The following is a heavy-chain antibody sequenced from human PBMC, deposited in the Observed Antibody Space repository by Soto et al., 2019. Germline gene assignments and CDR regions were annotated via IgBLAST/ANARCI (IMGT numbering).Heavy chain of an antibody. CDR2: ISWNSGSI. CDR3: AKGYLQLLSYYMDV. CDR1: GFTFDDYA. J-gene: IGHJ6*03. V-gene: IGHV3-9*01. Sequence: EVQLVESGGGLVQPGRSLRLSCAASGFTFDDYAMHWVRQAPGKGLEWVSGISWNSGSIGYADSVKGRFTISRDNAKNSLYLQLNSLRAEDTALYYCAKGYLQLLSYYMDVWGKGTTVTVSS. D-gene: IGHD2-2*01.